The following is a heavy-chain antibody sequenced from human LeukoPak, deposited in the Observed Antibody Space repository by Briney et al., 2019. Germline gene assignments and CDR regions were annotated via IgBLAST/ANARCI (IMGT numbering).Heavy chain of an antibody. V-gene: IGHV3-21*01. Sequence: GGSLRLSCAASGFTFSTYSMNWVRQAPGKGLEWVSSISGSSDYIYYADSVKGRFTISRDNAKKSLYLEMNSLRAEDTAVYYCVKDLGSRQWLAPDAFDIWGQGTMVTVSS. J-gene: IGHJ3*02. CDR2: ISGSSDYI. D-gene: IGHD6-19*01. CDR3: VKDLGSRQWLAPDAFDI. CDR1: GFTFSTYS.